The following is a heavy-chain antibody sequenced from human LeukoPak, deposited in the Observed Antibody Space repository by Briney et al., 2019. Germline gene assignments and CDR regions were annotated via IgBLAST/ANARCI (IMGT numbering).Heavy chain of an antibody. CDR3: ARGQEYSGWAKLYFDY. V-gene: IGHV3-23*01. D-gene: IGHD6-19*01. CDR1: GFTFSGYA. Sequence: PGGSLRLSYIVSGFTFSGYAMTWVRQAPGKGLEWVSTISGTGGTTYSADSVKGRFTISRDNAKNSLYLHMNSLRAEDTAVYYCARGQEYSGWAKLYFDYWGQGTLVTVSS. J-gene: IGHJ4*02. CDR2: ISGTGGTT.